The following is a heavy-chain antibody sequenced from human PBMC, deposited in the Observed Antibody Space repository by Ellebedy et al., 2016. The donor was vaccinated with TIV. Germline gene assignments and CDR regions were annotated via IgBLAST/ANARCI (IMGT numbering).Heavy chain of an antibody. CDR3: ARDMVPAAILVYYYYYGMDV. CDR1: GFTFSSYA. CDR2: ISYDGSNK. J-gene: IGHJ6*02. D-gene: IGHD2-2*01. V-gene: IGHV3-30*01. Sequence: PGGSLRLSCAASGFTFSSYAMHWVRQAPGKGLEWVAVISYDGSNKYYADSVKGRFTISRDNSKNTLYLQMNSLRAEDTAVYYCARDMVPAAILVYYYYYGMDVWGQGTTVTVSS.